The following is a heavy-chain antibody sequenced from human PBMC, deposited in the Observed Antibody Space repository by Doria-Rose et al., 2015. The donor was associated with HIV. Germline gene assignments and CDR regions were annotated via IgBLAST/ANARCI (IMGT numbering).Heavy chain of an antibody. Sequence: QESGPVPVKPTETLTLTCTVSGVSLSSPGMGVSWIRQPPGKALEWLANIFSDDERSYKTSLNSRLTISRGTPKSQVVLTMTDMDPVDTATYYCARIKSSRWYHKYYFDFWGQGTLVIVSA. J-gene: IGHJ4*02. CDR2: IFSDDER. V-gene: IGHV2-26*01. CDR3: ARIKSSRWYHKYYFDF. D-gene: IGHD6-13*01. CDR1: GVSLSSPGMG.